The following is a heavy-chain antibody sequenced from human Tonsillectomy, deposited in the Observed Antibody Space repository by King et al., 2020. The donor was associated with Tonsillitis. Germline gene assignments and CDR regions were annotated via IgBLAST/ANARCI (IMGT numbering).Heavy chain of an antibody. D-gene: IGHD4-23*01. V-gene: IGHV3-43*01. J-gene: IGHJ4*02. CDR2: ISWDGGST. Sequence: VQLVESGGVVVQPGGSLRLSCAASGFTFDDYSMHWVRQAPGKGLEWVSLISWDGGSTYYADSVKGRFTISRDNSENSLYLQMNSLRTEDTALYYCAKDNGGGGAFDYWGQGTLVTVSS. CDR1: GFTFDDYS. CDR3: AKDNGGGGAFDY.